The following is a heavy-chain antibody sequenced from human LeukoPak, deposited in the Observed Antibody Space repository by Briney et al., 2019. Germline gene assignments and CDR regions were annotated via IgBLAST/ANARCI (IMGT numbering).Heavy chain of an antibody. CDR2: ISGSGGST. D-gene: IGHD3-16*01. CDR3: AKPSRGGYYYYVMDV. CDR1: GFTFSSYA. V-gene: IGHV3-23*01. Sequence: GGSLRLSCAASGFTFSSYAMSWVRQAPGKGLEWVSAISGSGGSTYYADSVKGRFTISRDNSKNTLYLQMNSLRAEDTAVYYCAKPSRGGYYYYVMDVWGQGTTVTVSS. J-gene: IGHJ6*02.